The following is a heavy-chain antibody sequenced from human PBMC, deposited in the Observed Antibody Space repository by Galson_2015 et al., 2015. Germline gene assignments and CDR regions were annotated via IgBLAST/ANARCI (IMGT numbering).Heavy chain of an antibody. J-gene: IGHJ4*02. V-gene: IGHV3-23*01. Sequence: SLRLSCAASGFSFGSHAMNWLRQAPVKGLEWVSAISDSGGSTYYAGSVKGRFTISRDSAKNTLYLQMNSLRAEDTAVYYCARDGGSSWYDFYLDYWGQGAPVTVSS. CDR2: ISDSGGST. CDR1: GFSFGSHA. D-gene: IGHD6-13*01. CDR3: ARDGGSSWYDFYLDY.